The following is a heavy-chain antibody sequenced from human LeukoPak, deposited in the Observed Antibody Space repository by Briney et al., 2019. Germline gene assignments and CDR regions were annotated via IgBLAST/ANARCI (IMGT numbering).Heavy chain of an antibody. Sequence: GGSLRLSCAASGFTFSSYWMHWVRQAPGKGLVWVSRIHSDGTTYADSVKGRFTISRDNAKNSLYLQMNSLRAEDTAVYYCARDQVSSSSTIAYWGQGTLVTVSS. J-gene: IGHJ4*02. CDR3: ARDQVSSSSTIAY. CDR2: IHSDGT. V-gene: IGHV3-74*01. CDR1: GFTFSSYW. D-gene: IGHD6-6*01.